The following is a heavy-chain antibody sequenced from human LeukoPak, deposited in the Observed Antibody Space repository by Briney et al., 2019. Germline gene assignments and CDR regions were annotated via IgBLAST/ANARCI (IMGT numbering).Heavy chain of an antibody. D-gene: IGHD1-1*01. CDR3: ARGPQYDHLLRN. Sequence: SETLSLTCTFSGGSISSYYCSWIRRPPRKGLEWIGYIYYSGSTNYNYSLKSRVTISVSTSKNQFSLKLSSVTAADTAVYYCARGPQYDHLLRNWGQGTLVTASS. J-gene: IGHJ4*02. CDR2: IYYSGST. V-gene: IGHV4-59*01. CDR1: GGSISSYY.